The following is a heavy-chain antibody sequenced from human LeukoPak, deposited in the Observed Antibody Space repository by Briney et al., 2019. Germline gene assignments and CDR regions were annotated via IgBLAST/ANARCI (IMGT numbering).Heavy chain of an antibody. CDR3: ARDGIAAAFDY. Sequence: GGSLRLSCAASGFTFSSYWMHWVRQAPGKGLVWVSRIKSDGSSTSYAGSVKGRFTISRDNANNTLYLQMNSLRVEDTAVYYCARDGIAAAFDYWGQGTLVTVSS. D-gene: IGHD6-13*01. CDR1: GFTFSSYW. V-gene: IGHV3-74*01. J-gene: IGHJ4*02. CDR2: IKSDGSST.